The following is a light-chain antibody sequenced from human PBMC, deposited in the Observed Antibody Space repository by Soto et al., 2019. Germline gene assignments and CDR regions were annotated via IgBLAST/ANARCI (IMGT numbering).Light chain of an antibody. Sequence: QPVLTQPASVSGSPGQSITLSCTGTSSDVGGYNYVSWYQQHPGKAPKLMIYDVSDRPSGVSTRFSGSKSGNTASLTISGLQTEDEADYYCISYKSGSTPYVFGTGTQLTVL. CDR2: DVS. V-gene: IGLV2-14*01. CDR3: ISYKSGSTPYV. CDR1: SSDVGGYNY. J-gene: IGLJ1*01.